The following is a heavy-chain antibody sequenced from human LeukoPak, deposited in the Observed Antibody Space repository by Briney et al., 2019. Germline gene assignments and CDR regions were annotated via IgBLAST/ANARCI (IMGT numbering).Heavy chain of an antibody. V-gene: IGHV3-7*03. D-gene: IGHD3-22*01. CDR1: VFTFSRYW. CDR2: IKQDGSEK. CDR3: ARDKGDYDTSGSLFVF. J-gene: IGHJ4*02. Sequence: GGSLRLSCAASVFTFSRYWMSWVRQAPRKGLEWVANIKQDGSEKYYVDSVKGRFTISRDNAKNSLFLQMNSLRAEDTAVYYCARDKGDYDTSGSLFVFGGQGTLVTVSS.